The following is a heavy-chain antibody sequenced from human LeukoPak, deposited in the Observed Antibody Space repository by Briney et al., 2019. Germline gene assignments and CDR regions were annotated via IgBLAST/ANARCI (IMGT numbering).Heavy chain of an antibody. CDR1: GFTFSSYA. J-gene: IGHJ4*02. D-gene: IGHD3-9*01. CDR2: ISGSGGST. CDR3: AGILTGYYTFPLPFDY. Sequence: PGGSLRLSCAAPGFTFSSYAMSWVRQAPGKGLEWVSAISGSGGSTYYADSVKGRFTISRDNSKNTLYLQMNSLRAEDTAVYYCAGILTGYYTFPLPFDYWGQGTLVTVSS. V-gene: IGHV3-23*01.